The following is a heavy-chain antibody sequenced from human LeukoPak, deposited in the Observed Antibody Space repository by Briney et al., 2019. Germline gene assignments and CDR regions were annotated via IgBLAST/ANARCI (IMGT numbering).Heavy chain of an antibody. CDR1: GGSISSYY. D-gene: IGHD6-19*01. CDR2: IYYSGST. Sequence: KPSETLSLTCTVSGGSISSYYWSWIRQPPGKGLEWIGYIYYSGSTNYNPSLKSRVTISVDTSKNQFSLKLSSVTAADTAVYYCARGTIAVAAHYWGQGTLVTVSS. V-gene: IGHV4-59*01. CDR3: ARGTIAVAAHY. J-gene: IGHJ4*02.